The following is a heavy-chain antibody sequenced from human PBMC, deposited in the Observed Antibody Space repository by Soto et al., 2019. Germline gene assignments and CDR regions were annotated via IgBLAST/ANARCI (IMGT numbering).Heavy chain of an antibody. Sequence: PSETLSLTCTVSGGSISSYYWSWIRQPPGKGLEWIGYIYYSGSTNYNPSLKSRVTISVDTSKNQFSLKLSSVAAADTAVYYCARACGGDCRYYYGMDVWGQGTTVTSP. CDR2: IYYSGST. D-gene: IGHD2-21*02. CDR1: GGSISSYY. CDR3: ARACGGDCRYYYGMDV. V-gene: IGHV4-59*01. J-gene: IGHJ6*02.